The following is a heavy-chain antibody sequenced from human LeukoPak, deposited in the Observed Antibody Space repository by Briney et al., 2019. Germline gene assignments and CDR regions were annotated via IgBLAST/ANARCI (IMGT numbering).Heavy chain of an antibody. D-gene: IGHD3-10*01. CDR3: ARDMVRGSFDY. V-gene: IGHV3-48*03. Sequence: PGGSLRLSCTASGFTFRNYDMNWVRQAPGKGLDWVSYIGPSGSTKYYADSVKGRFTISRDNAKNSLYLQMNSLRAEDTAVYYCARDMVRGSFDYWGQGTLVTVSS. CDR1: GFTFRNYD. CDR2: IGPSGSTK. J-gene: IGHJ4*02.